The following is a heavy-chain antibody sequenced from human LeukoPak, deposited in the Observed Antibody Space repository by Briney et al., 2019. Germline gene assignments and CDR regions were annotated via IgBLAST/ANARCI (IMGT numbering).Heavy chain of an antibody. Sequence: GGSLRLSCAVSGFTFSTYSIHWVRQAPGKGLEWVTVIWYGGSNKYYADSVKGRFTISRDNSKNTLYLQMSSLRAEDTAVFYCARDSGYNAFDIWGQGTMVTVSS. D-gene: IGHD5-12*01. CDR1: GFTFSTYS. CDR3: ARDSGYNAFDI. J-gene: IGHJ3*02. CDR2: IWYGGSNK. V-gene: IGHV3-33*08.